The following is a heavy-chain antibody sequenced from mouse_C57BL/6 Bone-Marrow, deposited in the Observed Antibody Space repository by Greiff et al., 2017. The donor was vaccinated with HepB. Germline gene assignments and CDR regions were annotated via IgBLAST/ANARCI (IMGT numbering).Heavy chain of an antibody. V-gene: IGHV5-2*01. CDR2: INSDGGST. J-gene: IGHJ3*01. CDR3: ARHAYYYGSSPWFAY. D-gene: IGHD1-1*01. CDR1: EYEFPSHD. Sequence: EVQRVESGGGLVQPGESLKLSCESNEYEFPSHDMSWVRKTPEKRLELVAAINSDGGSTYYPDTMERRFIISRDNTKKTLYLQMSSLRSEDTALYYCARHAYYYGSSPWFAYWGQGTLVTVSA.